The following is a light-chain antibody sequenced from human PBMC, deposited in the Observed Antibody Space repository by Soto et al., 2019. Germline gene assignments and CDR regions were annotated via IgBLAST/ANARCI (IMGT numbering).Light chain of an antibody. CDR1: QGISNY. CDR3: QQYYSYPWT. Sequence: AIRMTQSPSSFSASTGDRVTITCRASQGISNYLAWYQQKPGKAPKLLIYAASTLQSGVPSRFSGSGSGTDFTLTISCLQSEDFATYYCQQYYSYPWTFGQGIKVEIK. CDR2: AAS. J-gene: IGKJ1*01. V-gene: IGKV1-8*01.